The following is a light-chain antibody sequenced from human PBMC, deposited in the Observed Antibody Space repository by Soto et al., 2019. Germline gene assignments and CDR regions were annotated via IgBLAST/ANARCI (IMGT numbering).Light chain of an antibody. CDR1: QSVSSSY. CDR3: QQYGSSLLT. Sequence: TVLTQSPGTLSLSPGERATLSCMTSQSVSSSYLAWYKQKPDKAPRLLIYGASSRAKGIPDRFSGSGSGTAFTITISRLEPEDFAVYYCQQYGSSLLTFGGGTKVDIK. J-gene: IGKJ4*01. V-gene: IGKV3-20*01. CDR2: GAS.